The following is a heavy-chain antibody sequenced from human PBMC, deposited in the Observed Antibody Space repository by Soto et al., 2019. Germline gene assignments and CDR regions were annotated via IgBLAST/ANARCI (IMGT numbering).Heavy chain of an antibody. CDR3: AKDVPFSLESPGWYYFDY. V-gene: IGHV3-23*01. J-gene: IGHJ4*02. CDR1: GFTFSSYA. Sequence: GGSLRLSCAASGFTFSSYAMSWVRQAPGKGLEWVSAISGSGGSTYYADSVKGRFTISRDNSKNTLYLQMNSLRAEDTAVYYCAKDVPFSLESPGWYYFDYWGQGTXVTVSS. D-gene: IGHD3-9*01. CDR2: ISGSGGST.